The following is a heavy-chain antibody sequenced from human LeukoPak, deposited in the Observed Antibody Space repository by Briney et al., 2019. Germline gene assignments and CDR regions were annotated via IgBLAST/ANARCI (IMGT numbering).Heavy chain of an antibody. J-gene: IGHJ4*02. CDR2: ISSSSSYI. V-gene: IGHV3-21*04. D-gene: IGHD3-3*01. CDR3: AKDRGHYDFWSGYTESDY. CDR1: GFTFSSYS. Sequence: GGSLRLSCAASGFTFSSYSMNWVRQAPGKGLEWVSSISSSSSYIYYADSVKGRFTISRDNAKNSLYLQMNSLRAEDTAVYYCAKDRGHYDFWSGYTESDYWGQGTLVTVSS.